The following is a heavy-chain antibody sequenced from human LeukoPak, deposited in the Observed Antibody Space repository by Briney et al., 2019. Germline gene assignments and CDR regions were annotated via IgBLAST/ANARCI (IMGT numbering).Heavy chain of an antibody. CDR1: GFTFSSYA. V-gene: IGHV3-23*01. J-gene: IGHJ4*02. CDR3: AKEAVDYDILTGYYTTGYFDY. Sequence: GGSLRLSCAASGFTFSSYAMSWIRQAPGKGLEWVSGISGSGGNTYYADTVKSRFTISRDNSKNTLCLQMSSLRAEDTAVYYCAKEAVDYDILTGYYTTGYFDYWGQGTLVTVSS. D-gene: IGHD3-9*01. CDR2: ISGSGGNT.